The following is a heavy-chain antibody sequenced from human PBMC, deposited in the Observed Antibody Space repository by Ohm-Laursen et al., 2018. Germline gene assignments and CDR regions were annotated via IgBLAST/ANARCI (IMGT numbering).Heavy chain of an antibody. CDR3: ARGSLNGLDV. D-gene: IGHD3-16*01. Sequence: SLRLSCTASGFTFRGYAMSWVRQAPGKGLEWVSSVSGSGDSTYYADSVKGRFTISRDNAKNTLYLQMNSLRAEDTAVYYCARGSLNGLDVWGQGTTVTVSS. J-gene: IGHJ6*02. V-gene: IGHV3-23*01. CDR1: GFTFRGYA. CDR2: VSGSGDST.